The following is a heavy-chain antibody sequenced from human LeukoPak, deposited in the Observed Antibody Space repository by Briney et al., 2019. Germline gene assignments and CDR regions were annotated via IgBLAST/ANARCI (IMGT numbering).Heavy chain of an antibody. Sequence: PGGSLRLSCAASGFIFSSYWMHWVRHAPGKGLEWVSAISGSGGSTYYADSVKGRFTISRDNSKNTLYLQMNSLRGEDTAVYYCAKNIGGLDYWGQGTLVTVSS. CDR1: GFIFSSYW. D-gene: IGHD3-10*01. V-gene: IGHV3-23*01. CDR2: ISGSGGST. J-gene: IGHJ4*02. CDR3: AKNIGGLDY.